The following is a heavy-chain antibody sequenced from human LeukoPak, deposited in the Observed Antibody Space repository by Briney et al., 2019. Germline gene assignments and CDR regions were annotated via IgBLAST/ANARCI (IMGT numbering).Heavy chain of an antibody. CDR1: GFTFSSYA. CDR3: AKDNPEYSSSSVGAY. J-gene: IGHJ4*02. V-gene: IGHV3-23*01. CDR2: INGSGGST. Sequence: GGSLRLSCAASGFTFSSYAMSWVRQAPGKGLEWVSAINGSGGSTYYADSVKGRFTISRDNSKNTLYLQMNSLRAEDTAVYYCAKDNPEYSSSSVGAYWGQGTLVTVSS. D-gene: IGHD6-6*01.